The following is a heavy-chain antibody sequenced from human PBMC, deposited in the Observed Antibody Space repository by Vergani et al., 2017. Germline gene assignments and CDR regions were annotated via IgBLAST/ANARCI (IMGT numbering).Heavy chain of an antibody. CDR1: GGSFSGYY. D-gene: IGHD3-22*01. V-gene: IGHV4-34*01. CDR3: ASNYDSSGYRPYFDY. J-gene: IGHJ4*02. CDR2: INHSGST. Sequence: QVQLQQWGAGLLKPSETLSLTCAVYGGSFSGYYWSWIRQPPGKGLEWIGEINHSGSTNYNPSLKSRVTISVDTSKNKFSLKLSSVTAADTAVYYCASNYDSSGYRPYFDYWGQGTLVTVSS.